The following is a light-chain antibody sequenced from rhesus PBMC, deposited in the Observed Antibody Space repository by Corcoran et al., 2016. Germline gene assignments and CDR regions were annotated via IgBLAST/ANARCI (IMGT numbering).Light chain of an antibody. CDR1: ENVNNY. J-gene: IGKJ3*01. CDR2: AAY. Sequence: DIQMTQSPSSLSASVGDRVTITCRASENVNNYLHWYQQKPGKAPKLLIYAAYTLQTGVPSRFSGRGSGTYYTFTISSLQPEDVATYYCQHSYGTPFTFGPGTKLDIK. V-gene: IGKV1-74*01. CDR3: QHSYGTPFT.